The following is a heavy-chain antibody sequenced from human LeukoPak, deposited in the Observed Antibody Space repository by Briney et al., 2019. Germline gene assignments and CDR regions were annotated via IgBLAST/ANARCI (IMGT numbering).Heavy chain of an antibody. CDR2: INAGNGNT. Sequence: GASVKVSFKASGYTFTIYAMHWVRQAPGQRLEWMGWINAGNGNTKYSQKFQGRVTITRDTSASTAYMELSSLRSEDTAVYYCARDGPLGSSWYGAFDIWGQGTMVTVSS. V-gene: IGHV1-3*01. CDR1: GYTFTIYA. J-gene: IGHJ3*02. D-gene: IGHD6-13*01. CDR3: ARDGPLGSSWYGAFDI.